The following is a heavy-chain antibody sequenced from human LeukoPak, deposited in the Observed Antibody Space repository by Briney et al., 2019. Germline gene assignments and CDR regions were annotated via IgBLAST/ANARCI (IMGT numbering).Heavy chain of an antibody. CDR1: GYTFTSYD. CDR3: ARVSWFGEKHFDY. V-gene: IGHV1-8*02. D-gene: IGHD3-10*01. CDR2: MNPNSGNT. Sequence: ASVKVSCKASGYTFTSYDINWVRQATGQGLEWMGWMNPNSGNTGYAQKFQGRVTMTRDTSIRTAYMELSNLTSDDTAVYYCARVSWFGEKHFDYWGQGTLVTVSS. J-gene: IGHJ4*02.